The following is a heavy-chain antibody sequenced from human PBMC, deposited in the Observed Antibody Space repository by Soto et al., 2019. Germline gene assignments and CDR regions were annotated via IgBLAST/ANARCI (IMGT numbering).Heavy chain of an antibody. Sequence: SETLSLTCTVSGGSISSYYWSWIRQPPGKGLEWIGYIYYSGSTNYNPSLKSRVTISVDTSKNQFSLKLSFVTAADTAVYYCARHAGVRGVDYWGQGTLVTVSS. D-gene: IGHD3-10*01. V-gene: IGHV4-59*08. CDR1: GGSISSYY. CDR3: ARHAGVRGVDY. CDR2: IYYSGST. J-gene: IGHJ4*02.